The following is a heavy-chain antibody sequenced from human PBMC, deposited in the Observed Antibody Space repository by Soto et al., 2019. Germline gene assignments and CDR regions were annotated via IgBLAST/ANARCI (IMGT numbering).Heavy chain of an antibody. V-gene: IGHV3-30-3*01. CDR1: GFTFSSYA. CDR2: ISYDGSNK. J-gene: IGHJ4*02. D-gene: IGHD3-16*01. CDR3: AKQTGVRFDY. Sequence: QVQLVESGGGVVQPGRSLRLSCAASGFTFSSYAMHWVRQAPGKGLEWVGVISYDGSNKYYADSVKGRFTISRDNSKNTLYLQMNSLRAEDTAVYYCAKQTGVRFDYWGQGTLVTVSS.